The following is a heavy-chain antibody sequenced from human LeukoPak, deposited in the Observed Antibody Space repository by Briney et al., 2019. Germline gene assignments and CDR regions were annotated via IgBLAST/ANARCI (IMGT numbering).Heavy chain of an antibody. Sequence: GGSLRLSCAASGFTFNNYGMHWVRQAPGKGLEWVAVISYDGFNKYYADSVKGRFTISRDNSKNTLYLQMNSLRPEDTSVYYCAKDRGSSSGNYYGYFDYWGQGTLVTVSS. V-gene: IGHV3-30*18. J-gene: IGHJ4*02. CDR3: AKDRGSSSGNYYGYFDY. CDR2: ISYDGFNK. CDR1: GFTFNNYG. D-gene: IGHD3-22*01.